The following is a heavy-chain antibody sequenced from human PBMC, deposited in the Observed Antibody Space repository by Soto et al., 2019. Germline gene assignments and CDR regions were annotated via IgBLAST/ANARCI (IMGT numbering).Heavy chain of an antibody. CDR1: GGSFSSYY. D-gene: IGHD2-15*01. CDR2: IYYSGST. V-gene: IGHV4-34*01. Sequence: SATLSLTCAVSGGSFSSYYWRWIRQPPGKGLEWIGVIYYSGSTNYNPSLKSRFTISVDTSKNQFYLKLSTVTAADTAVYYCARRGSVVVVAATKAFDYWGQGTLVTVSS. J-gene: IGHJ4*02. CDR3: ARRGSVVVVAATKAFDY.